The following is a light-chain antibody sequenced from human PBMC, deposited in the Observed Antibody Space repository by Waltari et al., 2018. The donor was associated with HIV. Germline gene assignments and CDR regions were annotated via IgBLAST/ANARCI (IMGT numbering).Light chain of an antibody. CDR1: QSVATN. CDR2: GAW. CDR3: QQYTSGPQCT. J-gene: IGKJ2*02. Sequence: EIVLTQSPATLSVSPGERVTVSCRASQSVATNLAWYEHKPGQAPRVRIYGAWTRATGIPARFSGSGSGTEFTLTISSLLSEDCALYYCQQYTSGPQCTFGQGTKLEIK. V-gene: IGKV3-15*01.